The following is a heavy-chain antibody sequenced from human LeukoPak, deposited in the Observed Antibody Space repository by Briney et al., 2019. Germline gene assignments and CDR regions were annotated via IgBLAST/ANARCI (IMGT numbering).Heavy chain of an antibody. CDR1: GYTFTSYG. CDR3: ARLGDSSGYHYYGMDV. V-gene: IGHV1-18*01. D-gene: IGHD3-22*01. Sequence: ASVKVSCKASGYTFTSYGISWVRQAPGQGLEWMGWISAYNGNTNYAQKLQGRVTMTTDTSTSTAYMELRSLRSDDTAVYYCARLGDSSGYHYYGMDVWGQGTTVTVSS. CDR2: ISAYNGNT. J-gene: IGHJ6*02.